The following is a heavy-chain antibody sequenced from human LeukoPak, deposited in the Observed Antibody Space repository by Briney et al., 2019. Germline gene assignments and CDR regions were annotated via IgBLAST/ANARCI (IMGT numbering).Heavy chain of an antibody. Sequence: KSGGSLRLSCAASGFTFSDYYMSWIRQAPGKGLEWVSYISSSGSTIYYADSVQGRFTISRDNAKNSLYLQMNSLRAEDTAVYYCARDSLPRGYSYGCEDYWGQGTLVTVSS. J-gene: IGHJ4*02. V-gene: IGHV3-11*01. CDR3: ARDSLPRGYSYGCEDY. CDR1: GFTFSDYY. D-gene: IGHD5-18*01. CDR2: ISSSGSTI.